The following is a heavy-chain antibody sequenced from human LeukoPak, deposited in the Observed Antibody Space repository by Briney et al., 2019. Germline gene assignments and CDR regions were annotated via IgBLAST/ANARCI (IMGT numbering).Heavy chain of an antibody. Sequence: GGSLRLSCAASGFTFSTYGMNWVRQAPGKGLQWVSYISSSSSTIYYADSVKGRFTISRDNAKNSLYLQMNSLRAEDTAVYYCARGASYEDHWGQGTLVTVSS. D-gene: IGHD2-21*01. V-gene: IGHV3-48*04. CDR2: ISSSSSTI. CDR3: ARGASYEDH. CDR1: GFTFSTYG. J-gene: IGHJ4*02.